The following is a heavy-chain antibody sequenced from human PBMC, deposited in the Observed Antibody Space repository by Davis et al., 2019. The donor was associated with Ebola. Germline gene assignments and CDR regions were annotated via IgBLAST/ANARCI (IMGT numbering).Heavy chain of an antibody. CDR3: VRGSDAYKTGY. J-gene: IGHJ4*02. CDR1: PGSVRSDY. D-gene: IGHD5-24*01. Sequence: SETLSLTCSVSPGSVRSDYCRWIRQSPGKGLEWIAFFSNGGRTIYNPSLRGRVTISIDTSKNQFSLEVRSVTAADTAFYYCVRGSDAYKTGYRGQGTLVTVSS. V-gene: IGHV4-59*02. CDR2: FSNGGRT.